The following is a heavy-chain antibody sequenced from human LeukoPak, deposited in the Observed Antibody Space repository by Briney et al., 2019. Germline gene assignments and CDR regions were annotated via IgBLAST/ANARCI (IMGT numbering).Heavy chain of an antibody. Sequence: GESLKISRQGSGYSFPSYWIGWVRQMPGKGLEWMGIIYPGDSDTRYSPSFQGQVTISADRSVTTAYLQWSSLKASDTAMYYCARQLLEYSSSSGFDYWGQGTLVTVSS. CDR1: GYSFPSYW. CDR2: IYPGDSDT. D-gene: IGHD6-6*01. J-gene: IGHJ4*02. CDR3: ARQLLEYSSSSGFDY. V-gene: IGHV5-51*01.